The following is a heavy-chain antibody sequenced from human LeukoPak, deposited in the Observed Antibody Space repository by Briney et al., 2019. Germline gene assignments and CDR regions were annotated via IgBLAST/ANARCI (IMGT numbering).Heavy chain of an antibody. J-gene: IGHJ4*02. CDR3: ARDRAVPGRGYYLDC. CDR2: IYIGGST. Sequence: GGSLRLSCAASGFTFSSSYMTWVRQAPGKGLEWVSTIYIGGSTYYADSVKGRFTISRDNSKNTFYLQMNSLRAEDTAVYYCARDRAVPGRGYYLDCWGQGTLVTVSS. V-gene: IGHV3-53*01. D-gene: IGHD6-19*01. CDR1: GFTFSSSY.